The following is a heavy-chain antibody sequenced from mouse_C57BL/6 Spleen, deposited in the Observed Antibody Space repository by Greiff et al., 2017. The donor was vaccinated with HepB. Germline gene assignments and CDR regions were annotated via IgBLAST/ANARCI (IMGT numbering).Heavy chain of an antibody. CDR1: GFTFSDYY. J-gene: IGHJ3*01. D-gene: IGHD2-4*01. V-gene: IGHV5-12*01. Sequence: EVMLVESGGGLVQPGGSLKLSCAASGFTFSDYYMYWVRQTPEKRLEWVAYISNGGGSTYYPDTVKGRFTISRDNAKNTLYLQMSRLKSEDTAMYDCARRGGDYDGSFAYWGQGTLVTVSA. CDR3: ARRGGDYDGSFAY. CDR2: ISNGGGST.